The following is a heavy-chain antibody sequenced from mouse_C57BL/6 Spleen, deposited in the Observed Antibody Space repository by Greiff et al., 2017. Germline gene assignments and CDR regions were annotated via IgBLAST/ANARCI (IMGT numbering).Heavy chain of an antibody. Sequence: QVQLKQSGAELARPGASVKLSCKASGYTFTSYGISWVKQRTGQGLEWIGDIYPRSGNTYYNEKFKGKATLTADKSSSTAYMELRSLTSEDSAVYFCARGGDRNYFLYFDVWGTGTTVTVST. D-gene: IGHD2-5*01. CDR3: ARGGDRNYFLYFDV. CDR1: GYTFTSYG. CDR2: IYPRSGNT. V-gene: IGHV1-81*01. J-gene: IGHJ1*03.